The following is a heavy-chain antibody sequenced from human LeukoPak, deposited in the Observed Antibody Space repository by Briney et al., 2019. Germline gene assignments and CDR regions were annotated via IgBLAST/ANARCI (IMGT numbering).Heavy chain of an antibody. CDR3: ARDGLYGDHADAFDI. J-gene: IGHJ3*02. V-gene: IGHV1-18*01. CDR2: ISAYNGNT. Sequence: GASVKVSCKVSGYTFTNYGISWVRQAPGQGLEWMGWISAYNGNTNYAQKFQGRVTMTTDTSTSTAYMELSRLRSDDTAVYYCARDGLYGDHADAFDIWGQGTMVTVSS. CDR1: GYTFTNYG. D-gene: IGHD4-17*01.